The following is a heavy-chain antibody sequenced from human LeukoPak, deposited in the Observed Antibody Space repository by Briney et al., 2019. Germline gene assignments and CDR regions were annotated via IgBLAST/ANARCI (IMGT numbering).Heavy chain of an antibody. V-gene: IGHV3-23*01. J-gene: IGHJ4*02. CDR2: ISGSGGST. Sequence: GGSLRLSCAASGFTFSSYAMSWVRQAPGKGLEWVSAISGSGGSTYYSDSVKGRFTISRDNSKNTLYLQMNSLRAEDTAVYYCAKDLLIGGSCYDYWGQGTLVTVSS. CDR3: AKDLLIGGSCYDY. CDR1: GFTFSSYA. D-gene: IGHD2-15*01.